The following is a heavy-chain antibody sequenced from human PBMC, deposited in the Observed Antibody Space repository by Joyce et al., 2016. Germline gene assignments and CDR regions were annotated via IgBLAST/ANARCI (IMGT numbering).Heavy chain of an antibody. J-gene: IGHJ4*02. V-gene: IGHV4-59*11. CDR2: LRYNGNT. CDR3: ARNGDLHSTGWNTFDY. Sequence: HDWSWIRQSPGKGLEWIGDLRYNGNTNSNHSLGSRLTISGDTSKNQFSLKLNSLTAADTAVYYCARNGDLHSTGWNTFDYWGQGILVIVSS. CDR1: HD. D-gene: IGHD6-19*01.